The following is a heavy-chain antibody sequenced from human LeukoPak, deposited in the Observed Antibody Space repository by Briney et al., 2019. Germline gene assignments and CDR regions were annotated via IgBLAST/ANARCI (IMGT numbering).Heavy chain of an antibody. CDR3: AREVRNSDYVGGAFDI. CDR1: GYTFTSYY. CDR2: INPSGGST. J-gene: IGHJ3*02. Sequence: VASVKVSCKASGYTFTSYYLHWVRQAPGQGLEWMGIINPSGGSTSYAQKFQGRVTMTRDTSTSTVYMGLSSLRSEDTAVFYCAREVRNSDYVGGAFDIWGQGTMVTVSS. D-gene: IGHD5-12*01. V-gene: IGHV1-46*01.